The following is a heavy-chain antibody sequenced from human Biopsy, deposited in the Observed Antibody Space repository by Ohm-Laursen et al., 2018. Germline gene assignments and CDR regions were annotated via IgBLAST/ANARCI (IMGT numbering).Heavy chain of an antibody. Sequence: SDTLSLTCPVSGGSFTGHYWSWIRQRPGQGLEWNGHSSYTGYTSYNASLKSRVTISVDTSRNPFSLRLSSLTAADTAVYYCARGSNDFGGLYFPRWGQGTLLTVSS. CDR2: SSYTGYT. CDR1: GGSFTGHY. D-gene: IGHD4-23*01. CDR3: ARGSNDFGGLYFPR. V-gene: IGHV4-59*11. J-gene: IGHJ4*02.